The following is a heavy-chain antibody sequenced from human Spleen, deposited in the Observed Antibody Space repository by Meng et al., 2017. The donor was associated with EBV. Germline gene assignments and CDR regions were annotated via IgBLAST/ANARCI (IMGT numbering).Heavy chain of an antibody. CDR2: ISGDGNNK. CDR3: AIIPYSNA. V-gene: IGHV3-30*01. Sequence: QGQLVGSGGGLVQPGRFLILSCATSGFSFTPYAIHWVRQAPGKGLEWVAVISGDGNNKYFADSVRGRFPISRDTVKNTVYVQMNSLRPDDTAIYYCAIIPYSNAWGLGTLVTVSS. J-gene: IGHJ5*02. CDR1: GFSFTPYA. D-gene: IGHD2/OR15-2a*01.